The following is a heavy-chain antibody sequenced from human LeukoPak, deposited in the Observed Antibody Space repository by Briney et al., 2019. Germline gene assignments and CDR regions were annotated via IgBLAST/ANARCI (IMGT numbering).Heavy chain of an antibody. CDR2: IYYSGST. CDR3: ARVVPFSWYSDY. J-gene: IGHJ4*02. D-gene: IGHD6-13*01. V-gene: IGHV4-31*03. CDR1: GGSISSGGYY. Sequence: SQTLSLTCTVSGGSISSGGYYWSWIRQHPGKGLEWIGYIYYSGSTYYNTSLKSRVTISVDTSKNQFTLKLSSVTAADTAVYYCARVVPFSWYSDYWGQGTLVTVSS.